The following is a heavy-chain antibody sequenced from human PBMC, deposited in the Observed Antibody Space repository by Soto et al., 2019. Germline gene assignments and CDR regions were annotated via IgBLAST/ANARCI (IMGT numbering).Heavy chain of an antibody. Sequence: EVQLVESGGGLVQPGGFLRLSCAASGFSFSSHSMNWVRQAPGKGLEWVSYISSTSSIIYYADSVKGRFTTSRDNAKNSLYLQMISLRDEDTAVYYCARDKGWPDISFHPWGQGTLVIVSS. CDR2: ISSTSSII. D-gene: IGHD3-9*01. J-gene: IGHJ1*01. V-gene: IGHV3-48*02. CDR3: ARDKGWPDISFHP. CDR1: GFSFSSHS.